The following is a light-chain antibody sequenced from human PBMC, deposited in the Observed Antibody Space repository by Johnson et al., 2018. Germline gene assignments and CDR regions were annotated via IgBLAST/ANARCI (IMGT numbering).Light chain of an antibody. V-gene: IGLV1-51*02. CDR1: SSNIGNNY. CDR2: ENN. CDR3: GRWDSSLRAASV. J-gene: IGLJ1*01. Sequence: QSVLTQPPSVSAAPGQKVTISCSGSSSNIGNNYVSWYQQLPGTAPKLLIYENNKRPSGIPDRFSGSKSGTSATLGITGLQTGDEADYYCGRWDSSLRAASVFGTGTKVTVL.